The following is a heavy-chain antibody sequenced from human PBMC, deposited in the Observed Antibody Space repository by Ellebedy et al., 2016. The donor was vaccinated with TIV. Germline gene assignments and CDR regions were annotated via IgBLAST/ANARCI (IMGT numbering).Heavy chain of an antibody. CDR3: AKDDGYSNGYDAFDI. Sequence: GESLKISCAASGFTFSNSVMSWVRQAPGKGLEWVSTISTRADTTHYADSVKGRFTISRDNSKNTLYLQVESLRGEDTAVYFCAKDDGYSNGYDAFDIWGLGTLVTVSS. D-gene: IGHD5-18*01. V-gene: IGHV3-23*01. CDR1: GFTFSNSV. J-gene: IGHJ3*02. CDR2: ISTRADTT.